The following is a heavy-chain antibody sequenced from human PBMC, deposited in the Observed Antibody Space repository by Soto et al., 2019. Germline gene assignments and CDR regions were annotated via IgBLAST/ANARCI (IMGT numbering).Heavy chain of an antibody. V-gene: IGHV4-38-2*02. J-gene: IGHJ5*02. CDR1: GYSISSGYY. CDR2: IYHSGST. Sequence: GTLSLTCAVSGYSISSGYYWCCIRQAPGKGLEWIGSIYHSGSTYYNPSLKSRVTISVDTSKNQFSLKLSSVTAADTAVYYCARDPPNCAKLPWEVAPSWGQGTLVTVSS. D-gene: IGHD1-26*01. CDR3: ARDPPNCAKLPWEVAPS.